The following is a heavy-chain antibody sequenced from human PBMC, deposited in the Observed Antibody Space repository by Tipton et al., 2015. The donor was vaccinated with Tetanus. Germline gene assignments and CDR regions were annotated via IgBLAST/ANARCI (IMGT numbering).Heavy chain of an antibody. V-gene: IGHV4-34*01. Sequence: LRLSCTVSGASINAGGYLWTWIRQPPGKGLEWIGEINYDGSTNYSPSLKSRVTLSLDTTKKQVSLKLSSVTAADTAVYYCARGDYYGSGTYDVWGQGTTVTVPS. D-gene: IGHD3-10*01. CDR1: GASINAGGYL. J-gene: IGHJ6*02. CDR2: INYDGST. CDR3: ARGDYYGSGTYDV.